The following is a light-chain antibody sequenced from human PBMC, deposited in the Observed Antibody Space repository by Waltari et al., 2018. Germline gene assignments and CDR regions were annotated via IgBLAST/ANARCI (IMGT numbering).Light chain of an antibody. CDR3: GSYRGSNIYV. Sequence: QSALTQPASVSGSPGQSLTISCPGTSSDIGAYNFFSWYQQHPGKVPRVIIYNVNERPSRISSRFSGSKSGNTASLTISGLQPDDEADYYCGSYRGSNIYVFGTGTKVTVL. CDR1: SSDIGAYNF. J-gene: IGLJ1*01. V-gene: IGLV2-14*03. CDR2: NVN.